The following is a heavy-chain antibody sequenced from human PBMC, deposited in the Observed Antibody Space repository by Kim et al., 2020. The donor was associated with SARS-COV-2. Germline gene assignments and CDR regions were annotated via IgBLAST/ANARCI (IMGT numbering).Heavy chain of an antibody. Sequence: GGSLRLSCAASGFTFSSYSMNWVRQAPGKGLEWVSSISSSSSYIYYADSVKGRFTISRDNAKNSLYLQMNSLRAEDTAVYYCARDLLEVRGVGAFDIWGQGTTVPVSS. J-gene: IGHJ3*02. CDR1: GFTFSSYS. CDR2: ISSSSSYI. D-gene: IGHD3-10*01. CDR3: ARDLLEVRGVGAFDI. V-gene: IGHV3-21*01.